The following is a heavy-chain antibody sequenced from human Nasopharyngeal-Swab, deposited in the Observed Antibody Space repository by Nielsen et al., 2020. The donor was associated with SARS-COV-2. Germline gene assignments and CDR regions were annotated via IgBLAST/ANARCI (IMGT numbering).Heavy chain of an antibody. CDR3: TALVVAATHDAFDI. V-gene: IGHV3-15*07. D-gene: IGHD2-15*01. CDR1: GFTFSNAW. CDR2: IKSKTDGGTT. Sequence: GESLKISCAASGFTFSNAWMNWVRQAPGKGLEWVGRIKSKTDGGTTDYAAPVKGRFTIPRDDSKNTLYLQMNSLKTEDTAVYYCTALVVAATHDAFDIWGQGTMVTVSS. J-gene: IGHJ3*02.